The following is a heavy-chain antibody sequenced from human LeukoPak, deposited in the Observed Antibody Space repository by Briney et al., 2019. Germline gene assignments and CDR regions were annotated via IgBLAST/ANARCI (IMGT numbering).Heavy chain of an antibody. Sequence: GGSLRLSCAVSGFTFSDYDMNWVRQAPGKGLEWVSAISSSSAYIFYADSVKGRFTISRDNAKNSVSLQMNSLRAEDTAVSYCARIFSYLQVDFYTLDVWGQGTTVTVSS. CDR3: ARIFSYLQVDFYTLDV. V-gene: IGHV3-21*01. J-gene: IGHJ6*02. D-gene: IGHD3-16*02. CDR2: ISSSSAYI. CDR1: GFTFSDYD.